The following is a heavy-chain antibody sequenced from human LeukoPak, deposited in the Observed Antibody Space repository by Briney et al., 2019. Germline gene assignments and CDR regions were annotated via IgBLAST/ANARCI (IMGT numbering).Heavy chain of an antibody. CDR3: ARTPQQLVGGYYYYYYMDV. V-gene: IGHV1-69*06. D-gene: IGHD6-13*01. J-gene: IGHJ6*03. CDR1: GGTFSSYA. CDR2: IIPIFGTA. Sequence: SVKVSCKASGGTFSSYAISWVRQAPGQGLEWMGGIIPIFGTANYAQKFQGRVTITADKSTSTAYMELSSLRSEDTAVYYCARTPQQLVGGYYYYYYMDVWGKGTTVTVSS.